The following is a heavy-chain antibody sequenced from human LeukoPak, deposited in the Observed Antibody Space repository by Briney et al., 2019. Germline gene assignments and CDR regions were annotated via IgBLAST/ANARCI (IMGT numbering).Heavy chain of an antibody. Sequence: PSETLSLTCTVSGGSISSSSYYWGWIRQPPGKGLEWTGSIYYSGSPYYNPSLKSRVTISVDTSKNQFSLKLSSVTAADTAVYYCARGIAVAGDVFDYWGQGTLVTVSS. J-gene: IGHJ4*02. D-gene: IGHD6-19*01. CDR1: GGSISSSSYY. CDR3: ARGIAVAGDVFDY. CDR2: IYYSGSP. V-gene: IGHV4-39*01.